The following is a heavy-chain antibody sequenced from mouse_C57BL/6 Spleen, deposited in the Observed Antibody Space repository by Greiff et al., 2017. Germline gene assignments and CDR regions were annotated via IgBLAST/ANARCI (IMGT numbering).Heavy chain of an antibody. V-gene: IGHV7-3*01. Sequence: EVKVVESGGGLVQPGGSLSLSCAASGFTFTDYYMSWVRQPPGKALEWLGFIRNKANGYTTEYSASVKGRFTIARDNSQSILYLQMNALGAEDSATYYCARYAGRYYFDYWGQGTTLTVSS. CDR3: ARYAGRYYFDY. D-gene: IGHD4-1*01. J-gene: IGHJ2*01. CDR2: IRNKANGYTT. CDR1: GFTFTDYY.